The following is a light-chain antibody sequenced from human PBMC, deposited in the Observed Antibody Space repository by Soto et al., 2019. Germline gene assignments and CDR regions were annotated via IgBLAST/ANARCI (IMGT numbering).Light chain of an antibody. CDR2: KDS. V-gene: IGLV3-25*03. Sequence: SYELTQPPSVSVSPGQTARITCSGDALPKQFAYWYQQKPGQAPALMIYKDSERPSGIPERFSGSSSGTTVTLTISGVQAEDEADYYCQSADSSGTYPGVVFGGGTKLTVL. CDR1: ALPKQF. CDR3: QSADSSGTYPGVV. J-gene: IGLJ2*01.